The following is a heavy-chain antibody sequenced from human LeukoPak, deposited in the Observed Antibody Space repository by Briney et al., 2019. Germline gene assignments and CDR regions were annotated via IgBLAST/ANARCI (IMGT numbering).Heavy chain of an antibody. J-gene: IGHJ6*03. CDR1: GGTFSSYA. Sequence: VASVKVSCEASGGTFSSYAISWVRQAPGQGLEWMGGIILIFGTANYAQKFQGRVTITTDESTSTAYMELSSLRPEDTAVYYCARAPEAARPYYYYMDVWGKGTTVTVSS. D-gene: IGHD6-6*01. CDR2: IILIFGTA. V-gene: IGHV1-69*05. CDR3: ARAPEAARPYYYYMDV.